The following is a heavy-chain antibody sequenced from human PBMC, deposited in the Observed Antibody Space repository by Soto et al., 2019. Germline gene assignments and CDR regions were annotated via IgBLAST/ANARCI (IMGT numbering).Heavy chain of an antibody. CDR2: ISAYNGNT. Sequence: QVQLVQSGAEVKKPGASVKVSCKASGYTFTSYGISWVRQAPGQGLEWMGWISAYNGNTNYAQKLQGRVTMTTDTSTSTAYMELRSLRSDDTAVYCCARDQCTNGVCFLPYEFDPWGQGTLVTVSS. CDR1: GYTFTSYG. J-gene: IGHJ5*02. D-gene: IGHD2-8*01. V-gene: IGHV1-18*01. CDR3: ARDQCTNGVCFLPYEFDP.